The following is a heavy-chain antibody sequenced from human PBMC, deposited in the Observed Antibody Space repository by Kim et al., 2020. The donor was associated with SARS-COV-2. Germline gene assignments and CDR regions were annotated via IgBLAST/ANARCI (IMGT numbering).Heavy chain of an antibody. J-gene: IGHJ6*01. Sequence: SETLSLTCTVSGGSISSSSYYWGWIRQPPGKGLEWIGSIYYSGSTYYNPSLKSRVTISVDTSKNQFSLKLSSVTAADTAVYYCAREKRGYSSSWSYYYYG. CDR2: IYYSGST. CDR3: AREKRGYSSSWSYYYYG. V-gene: IGHV4-39*07. D-gene: IGHD6-13*01. CDR1: GGSISSSSYY.